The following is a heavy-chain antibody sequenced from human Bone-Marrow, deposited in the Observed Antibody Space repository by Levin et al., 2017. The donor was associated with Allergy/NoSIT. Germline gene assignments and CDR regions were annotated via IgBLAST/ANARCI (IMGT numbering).Heavy chain of an antibody. J-gene: IGHJ5*02. V-gene: IGHV4-59*01. CDR2: IYYSGST. CDR3: AGERRYCSGGSCYSFTGWFDP. D-gene: IGHD2-15*01. Sequence: SQTLSLTCNVSGGSISSYYWSWIRQPSGKGLEWLWYIYYSGSTNYNPSLKSRVTISVDTSKNQFSLKLSPVTAADTAVYYCAGERRYCSGGSCYSFTGWFDPWGQGTLVTVSS. CDR1: GGSISSYY.